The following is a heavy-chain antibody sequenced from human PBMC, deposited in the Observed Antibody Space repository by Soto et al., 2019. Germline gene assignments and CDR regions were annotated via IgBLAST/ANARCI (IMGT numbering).Heavy chain of an antibody. CDR1: GFTFSSYA. CDR2: IGGTADST. CDR3: AKDGGAYYYDSSGFDPVDY. Sequence: GGSLRLSCAASGFTFSSYAMSWVRQAPGKGLEWVSSIGGTADSTHYAPSVRGRFTISRDNSQNTLYLQMNSLRAEDTAVYYCAKDGGAYYYDSSGFDPVDYWGQGTLVTVSS. D-gene: IGHD3-22*01. V-gene: IGHV3-23*01. J-gene: IGHJ4*02.